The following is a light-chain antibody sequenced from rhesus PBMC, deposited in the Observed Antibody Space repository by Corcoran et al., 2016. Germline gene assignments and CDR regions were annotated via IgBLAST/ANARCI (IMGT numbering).Light chain of an antibody. CDR2: YAN. CDR1: QGISSY. V-gene: IGKV1-32*02. J-gene: IGKJ1*01. CDR3: QQGNRNPLT. Sequence: DIQMSQSPSSLSASVGDRVTITCRASQGISSYLNLYQQEQGKAPKLLIYYANSLSSGVPSRFSGSGYGTDFTCNISSLQPEDFATYYCQQGNRNPLTFGQGTKVEIK.